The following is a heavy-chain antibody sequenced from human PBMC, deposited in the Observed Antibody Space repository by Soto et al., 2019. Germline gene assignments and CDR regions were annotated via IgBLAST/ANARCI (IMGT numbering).Heavy chain of an antibody. CDR2: IYFSGST. CDR3: ARDRTKYGDYAVVDS. CDR1: GGYISGGDYY. D-gene: IGHD4-17*01. V-gene: IGHV4-30-4*01. Sequence: KSSETLSLTCAVSGGYISGGDYYWTWIRQPPGRGLEWIGYIYFSGSTYYNPSLKSRVTISVDTSKNEFSLKLSSVTAADTAVYYCARDRTKYGDYAVVDSWGQGTLVTVSS. J-gene: IGHJ4*02.